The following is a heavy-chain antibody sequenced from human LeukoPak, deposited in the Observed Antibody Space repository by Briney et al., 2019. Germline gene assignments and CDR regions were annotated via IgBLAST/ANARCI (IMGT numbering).Heavy chain of an antibody. CDR1: GFAFSSYW. Sequence: PGGSLRLSCAASGFAFSSYWMHWVRQVPGKGLVWLSRINGDGSYTKYADSVKGRFTISRDNAQNTLFLRMNSLSAEDTAVYFCARDKSEYDSSGRGDYWGQGTLVTVSS. CDR2: INGDGSYT. J-gene: IGHJ4*02. V-gene: IGHV3-74*03. D-gene: IGHD3-22*01. CDR3: ARDKSEYDSSGRGDY.